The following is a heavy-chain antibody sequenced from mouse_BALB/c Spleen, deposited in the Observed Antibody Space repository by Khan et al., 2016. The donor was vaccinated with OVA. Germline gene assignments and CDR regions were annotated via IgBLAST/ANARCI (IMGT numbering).Heavy chain of an antibody. CDR2: IWSGGGT. CDR3: ARNSYMYDFTY. J-gene: IGHJ3*01. Sequence: QVQLQQSGPGLAQPSQSLSITCTVSGFSLNTYGIHWVRQSPGKGLEWLGVIWSGGGTDYNAAFLSRLNISKDNSKSQVFFKINSLQADDTAIYYCARNSYMYDFTYWGQGTLVTVSA. V-gene: IGHV2-2*01. D-gene: IGHD2-14*01. CDR1: GFSLNTYG.